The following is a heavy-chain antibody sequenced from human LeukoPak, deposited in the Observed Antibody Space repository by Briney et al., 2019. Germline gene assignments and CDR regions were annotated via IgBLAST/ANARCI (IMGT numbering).Heavy chain of an antibody. Sequence: SETLSLTCTVSGGSISSYYWSWIRQPAGKGLEWIGTIYYSGSTYYNPSLKSRVTISVDTSKNQFSLKLSSVTAADTAVYYCARDNAGSSGRYYYYYMDVWGKGTTVTVS. CDR2: IYYSGST. CDR3: ARDNAGSSGRYYYYYMDV. D-gene: IGHD6-19*01. J-gene: IGHJ6*03. V-gene: IGHV4-59*12. CDR1: GGSISSYY.